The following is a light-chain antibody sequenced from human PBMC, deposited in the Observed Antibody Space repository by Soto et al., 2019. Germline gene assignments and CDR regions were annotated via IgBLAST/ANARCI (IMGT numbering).Light chain of an antibody. Sequence: QSLLTHPPSSSGTPRQRVTISCSGSSSNIGSNTVNWYQQLPGTAPKLLIYSNNQRPSGVPDRFSGSKSGTSASLAISGLQSEDEADYYCAAWDDSLNGYVFGTGTKVTVL. J-gene: IGLJ1*01. CDR1: SSNIGSNT. V-gene: IGLV1-44*01. CDR3: AAWDDSLNGYV. CDR2: SNN.